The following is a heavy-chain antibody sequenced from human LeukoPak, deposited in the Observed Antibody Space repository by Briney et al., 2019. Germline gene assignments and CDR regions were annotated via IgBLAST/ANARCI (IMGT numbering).Heavy chain of an antibody. J-gene: IGHJ3*02. CDR2: IYSGGST. CDR3: ARAPFTYDSSGDSFDI. V-gene: IGHV3-66*01. Sequence: GSLRLSCAASGFTVSSNYMSWVRQAPGKGLEWVSVIYSGGSTYYADSVKGRFTVSRDNSKNTLYLQMNSLRAEDTAVYYCARAPFTYDSSGDSFDIWGQGTMVTASS. D-gene: IGHD3-22*01. CDR1: GFTVSSNY.